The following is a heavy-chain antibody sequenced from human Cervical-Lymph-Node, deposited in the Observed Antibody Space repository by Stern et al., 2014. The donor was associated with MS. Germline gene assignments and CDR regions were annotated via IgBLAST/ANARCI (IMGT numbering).Heavy chain of an antibody. V-gene: IGHV1-18*01. CDR2: ISGYNGKI. CDR3: ARDRWDRVFDY. CDR1: DYTFTSYG. D-gene: IGHD1-26*01. J-gene: IGHJ4*02. Sequence: QVQLVQSGAEVKKPGASVKVSCKASDYTFTSYGISWVRQAPGQGLEWMGWISGYNGKIDYAQKFQGRVTMTIDISTTTAYMELRSLKSDDTAVYYCARDRWDRVFDYWDQGTLVTVSS.